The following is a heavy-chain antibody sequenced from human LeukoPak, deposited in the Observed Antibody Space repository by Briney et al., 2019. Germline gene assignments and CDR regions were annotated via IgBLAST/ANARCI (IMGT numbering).Heavy chain of an antibody. V-gene: IGHV4-31*03. CDR3: ASSFGKEPYYFDY. Sequence: SETLSLTCTVSGGSISSGGYYWRWIRQHPGKGLEWIGYIYYSGSTYYNPSLKSRVTISVDTSKNQFSLKLSSVTAADTAVYYCASSFGKEPYYFDYWGQGTLVTVSS. CDR1: GGSISSGGYY. J-gene: IGHJ4*02. CDR2: IYYSGST. D-gene: IGHD3-10*01.